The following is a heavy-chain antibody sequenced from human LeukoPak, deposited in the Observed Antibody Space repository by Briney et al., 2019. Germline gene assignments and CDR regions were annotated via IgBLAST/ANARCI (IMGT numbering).Heavy chain of an antibody. V-gene: IGHV3-23*01. CDR3: ARGGSGSYSYAEYFQH. Sequence: GGSLRLSCAASGFTFSSYAMSWVRQAPGKGLEWVSAISGSGGSTYYADSVKGRFTISRDNSKNTLYLQMNSLRAEDTAVYYCARGGSGSYSYAEYFQHWGQGTLVTVSS. J-gene: IGHJ1*01. D-gene: IGHD3-10*01. CDR1: GFTFSSYA. CDR2: ISGSGGST.